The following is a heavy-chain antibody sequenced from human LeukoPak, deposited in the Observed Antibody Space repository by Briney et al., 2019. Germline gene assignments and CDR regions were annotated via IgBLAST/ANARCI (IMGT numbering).Heavy chain of an antibody. V-gene: IGHV3-53*01. J-gene: IGHJ6*03. D-gene: IGHD3-10*01. CDR2: IYSGSST. Sequence: GGSLRLSCAASGFTVGTNYMSWVRQAPGKGLEWVSLIYSGSSTYYANSVKGRFTISRDNSKNTVYLQMNSLRAEDTAVYYCARVPYGNYYYYYMDVWGKGTTVTVSS. CDR1: GFTVGTNY. CDR3: ARVPYGNYYYYYMDV.